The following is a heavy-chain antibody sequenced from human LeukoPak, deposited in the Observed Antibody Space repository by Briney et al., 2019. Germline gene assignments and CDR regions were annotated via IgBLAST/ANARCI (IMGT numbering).Heavy chain of an antibody. Sequence: SETLSLTCTVSGGSISSYYWSWIRQPPGKGREWSGYIYYSGSTNYNPSLKSRVTISVDTSKNQFSLKLSSVTAADTAVYYCARKRGYCSGGSCYYFDYWGQGTLVTVSS. J-gene: IGHJ4*02. V-gene: IGHV4-59*01. CDR1: GGSISSYY. CDR2: IYYSGST. CDR3: ARKRGYCSGGSCYYFDY. D-gene: IGHD2-15*01.